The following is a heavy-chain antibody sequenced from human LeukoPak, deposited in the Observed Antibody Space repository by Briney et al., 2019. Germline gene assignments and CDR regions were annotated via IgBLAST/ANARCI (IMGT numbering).Heavy chain of an antibody. V-gene: IGHV1-69*13. J-gene: IGHJ3*02. Sequence: SVNVSCMASGGTFSSYAISWVRQAPGQGLEWMGGIIPIFGTANYAQKFQGRVTITADESTSTAYMELSSLRSEDTAVYYCASTTTGYDFWSGNDAFDIWGQGTMVTVSS. CDR2: IIPIFGTA. D-gene: IGHD3-3*01. CDR3: ASTTTGYDFWSGNDAFDI. CDR1: GGTFSSYA.